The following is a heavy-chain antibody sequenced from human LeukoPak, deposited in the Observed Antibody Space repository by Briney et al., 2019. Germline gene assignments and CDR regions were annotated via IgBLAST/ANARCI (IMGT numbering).Heavy chain of an antibody. J-gene: IGHJ3*02. CDR3: ARVAVGADTRSDAFDI. V-gene: IGHV1-69*13. CDR1: GGTFSSYA. Sequence: GASVKVSCKASGGTFSSYAISWVRQAPGQGLEWMGGVIPIFGTANYAQKFQGRVTITADESTSTAYMELSSLRSEDTAVYYCARVAVGADTRSDAFDIWGQGTMVTVSS. D-gene: IGHD1-26*01. CDR2: VIPIFGTA.